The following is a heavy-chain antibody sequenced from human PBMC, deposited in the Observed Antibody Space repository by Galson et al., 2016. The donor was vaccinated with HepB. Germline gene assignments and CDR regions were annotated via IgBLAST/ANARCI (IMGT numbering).Heavy chain of an antibody. CDR3: ARGPYYDYIWGSYRAFFDY. V-gene: IGHV1-2*02. J-gene: IGHJ4*02. CDR1: GYRFTGQY. D-gene: IGHD3-16*02. CDR2: NNPNSGGT. Sequence: SVKVSCKASGYRFTGQYMHWVRQAPGQGLEWMGWNNPNSGGTNYAQKFQGRVTMTRDTSIGTAYMELGRLRSDDTAVYYCARGPYYDYIWGSYRAFFDYWGQGTLVTVSS.